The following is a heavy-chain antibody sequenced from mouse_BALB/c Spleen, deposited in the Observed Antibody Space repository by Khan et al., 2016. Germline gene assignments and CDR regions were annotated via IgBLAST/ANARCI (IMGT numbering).Heavy chain of an antibody. D-gene: IGHD2-14*01. Sequence: EVQLQESGPGLMKPSQSLSLTCSVTGYSITSGYYWNWIRQFPGNKLEWMGYISYDGSNNYNPSLKNRISITRATSKNQFFLKLNSLTTDDTATYYCATYYRYYYAMDYWGQGTSVTVSS. CDR1: GYSITSGYY. CDR3: ATYYRYYYAMDY. CDR2: ISYDGSN. V-gene: IGHV3-6*02. J-gene: IGHJ4*01.